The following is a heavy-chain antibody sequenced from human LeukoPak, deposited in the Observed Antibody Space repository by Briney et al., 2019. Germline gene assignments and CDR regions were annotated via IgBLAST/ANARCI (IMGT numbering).Heavy chain of an antibody. J-gene: IGHJ5*02. V-gene: IGHV4-34*01. Sequence: SETLSLTCAVYIDSFSNYHWNWIRQTPAKGMEWIGEVNESGGTNISPSLRSRVILSVDTSKNQFSLKLISVTVADTALYYCARGRHAYNWRNEGASTWFDPWGQGTLVTVSS. CDR2: VNESGGT. D-gene: IGHD5-24*01. CDR3: ARGRHAYNWRNEGASTWFDP. CDR1: IDSFSNYH.